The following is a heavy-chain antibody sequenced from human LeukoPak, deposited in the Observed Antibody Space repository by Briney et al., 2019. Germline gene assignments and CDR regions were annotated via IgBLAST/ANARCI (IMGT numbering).Heavy chain of an antibody. Sequence: KSSETLSLTCAVYGGSFSGYYWSWIRQPPGKGLEWIGEINHSGSTNYNPSLKSRVTISVETSKNQFSLKLSSVTAADTAVYYCARLPPPHYYDSSGYYYIDYWGQGTLVTVSS. D-gene: IGHD3-22*01. CDR1: GGSFSGYY. V-gene: IGHV4-34*01. CDR3: ARLPPPHYYDSSGYYYIDY. J-gene: IGHJ4*02. CDR2: INHSGST.